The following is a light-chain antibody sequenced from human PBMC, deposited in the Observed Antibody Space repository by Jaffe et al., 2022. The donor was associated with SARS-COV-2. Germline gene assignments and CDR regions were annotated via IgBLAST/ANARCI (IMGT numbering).Light chain of an antibody. V-gene: IGKV1-9*01. J-gene: IGKJ3*01. CDR1: QGISSY. CDR3: QQLNSYPRVT. Sequence: DIHLTQSPSFLSASVGDRVTITCRASQGISSYLAWYQQKPGKAPKLLIYAASTLQSGVPSRFSGSGSGTEFTLTISSLQPEDFATYYCQQLNSYPRVTFGPGTKVDIK. CDR2: AAS.